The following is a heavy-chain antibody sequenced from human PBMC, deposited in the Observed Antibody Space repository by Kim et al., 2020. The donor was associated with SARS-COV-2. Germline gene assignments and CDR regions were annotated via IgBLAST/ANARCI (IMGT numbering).Heavy chain of an antibody. CDR2: ISYDGSNK. Sequence: GGSLRLSCAASGFTFGSYAMHWVRQAPGKGLEWVAAISYDGSNKYYVDSVKGRFTISRDNSKNTLYLQMNSLRAEDTAVYYCARDRPSQSSSWYSTLGYWGQGPLVTVSS. D-gene: IGHD6-13*01. J-gene: IGHJ4*02. CDR3: ARDRPSQSSSWYSTLGY. V-gene: IGHV3-30*04. CDR1: GFTFGSYA.